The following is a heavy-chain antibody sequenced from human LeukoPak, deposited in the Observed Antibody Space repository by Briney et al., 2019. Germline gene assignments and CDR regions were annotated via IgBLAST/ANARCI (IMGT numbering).Heavy chain of an antibody. Sequence: PGGSLRLSCAASGFTFSSYGMHWVRQAPGKGLEWVAVIWYDGSNKYYADSVKGRFTISRDNSKNTLYLQMNSLRAEDTAVYYCARDEGSSSSESDYWGQGTLVTVSS. CDR3: ARDEGSSSSESDY. J-gene: IGHJ4*02. D-gene: IGHD6-6*01. V-gene: IGHV3-33*01. CDR2: IWYDGSNK. CDR1: GFTFSSYG.